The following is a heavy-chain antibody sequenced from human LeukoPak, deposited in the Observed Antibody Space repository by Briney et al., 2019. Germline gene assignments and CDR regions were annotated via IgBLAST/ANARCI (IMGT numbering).Heavy chain of an antibody. CDR1: GGSISSYY. J-gene: IGHJ4*02. CDR3: ARTGGGGSGHFDY. D-gene: IGHD3-10*01. CDR2: IYYSGST. V-gene: IGHV4-59*01. Sequence: SETLSLTCTVSGGSISSYYWSWIRQPPGKGLEWIGYIYYSGSTNYNPSLKSRVTISVDTSKNQFSLKLSSVTAADTAVYYCARTGGGGSGHFDYWGQGTLVPASS.